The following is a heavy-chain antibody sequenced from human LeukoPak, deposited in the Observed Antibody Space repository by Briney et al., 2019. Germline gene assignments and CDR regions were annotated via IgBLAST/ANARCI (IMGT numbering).Heavy chain of an antibody. D-gene: IGHD4-23*01. J-gene: IGHJ4*02. Sequence: SETLSLTCTVSGGSISSYYWSWIRQPPGKGLEWIGYIYYRGSTNYNPSLKSRVTISVDTSKNQFSLKLSSVTAADTAVYYCARGVTPVFYWGQGTLVTVSS. CDR1: GGSISSYY. CDR3: ARGVTPVFY. CDR2: IYYRGST. V-gene: IGHV4-59*01.